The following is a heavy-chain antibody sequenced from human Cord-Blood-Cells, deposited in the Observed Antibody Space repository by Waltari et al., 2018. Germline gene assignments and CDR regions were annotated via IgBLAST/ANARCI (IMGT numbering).Heavy chain of an antibody. CDR3: ARHRESSSFDY. V-gene: IGHV3-53*01. D-gene: IGHD6-6*01. CDR1: GFTVSSNY. Sequence: EVQLVESGGGLIQPGGSLRLSCAASGFTVSSNYMSWVRQAPGKGLEWVAVIYSVGSTYYADSVKGRFTISRDNSKNTLYLQMNSLRAEDTAVYYCARHRESSSFDYWGQGTLVTVSS. CDR2: IYSVGST. J-gene: IGHJ4*02.